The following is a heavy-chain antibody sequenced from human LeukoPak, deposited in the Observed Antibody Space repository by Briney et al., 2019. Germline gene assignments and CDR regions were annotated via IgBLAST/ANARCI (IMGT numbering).Heavy chain of an antibody. CDR1: GGSISSYY. Sequence: PSETLSLTCTVSGGSISSYYWNWLRQPPGKGLEWIGYIYYSGSTNYNPSLKSRVTTLVDTSKNQFSLRLSSVTAADTAVYYCAREYSSSSGRRAFDFWGQGTMVTVSS. CDR2: IYYSGST. J-gene: IGHJ3*01. CDR3: AREYSSSSGRRAFDF. D-gene: IGHD6-6*01. V-gene: IGHV4-59*08.